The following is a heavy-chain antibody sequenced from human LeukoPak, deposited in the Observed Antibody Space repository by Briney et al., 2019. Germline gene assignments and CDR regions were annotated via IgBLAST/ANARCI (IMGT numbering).Heavy chain of an antibody. V-gene: IGHV4-39*01. CDR2: IYYSGST. CDR1: GGSISSSSYY. Sequence: SETLSLTRTVSGGSISSSSYYWGRIRQPPGKGLEWIGSIYYSGSTYYNPSLESRVTISVDTSKNQFSLKLSSVTAADTAVYYCARPGIVGAPGYFDYWGQGTLVTVSS. CDR3: ARPGIVGAPGYFDY. J-gene: IGHJ4*02. D-gene: IGHD1-26*01.